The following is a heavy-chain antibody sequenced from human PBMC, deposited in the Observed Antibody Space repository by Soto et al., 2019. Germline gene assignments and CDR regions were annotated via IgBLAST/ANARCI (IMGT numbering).Heavy chain of an antibody. D-gene: IGHD3-10*01. Sequence: QLVQSGAEVKRPGSSVKVSCKASGGDFLSYTISWVRQVPGQGPEWMGTIIPILDVAKNAQKFQGRVAITADKSTSTVHMELRSLRSDDTAVYYCAQMWFGELWHGMDVWSQGTTITVSS. CDR1: GGDFLSYT. CDR2: IIPILDVA. V-gene: IGHV1-69*02. CDR3: AQMWFGELWHGMDV. J-gene: IGHJ6*02.